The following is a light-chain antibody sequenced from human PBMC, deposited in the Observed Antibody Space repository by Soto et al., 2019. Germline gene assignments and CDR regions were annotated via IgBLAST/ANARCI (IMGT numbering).Light chain of an antibody. CDR2: GAS. J-gene: IGKJ1*01. CDR3: QQYNSWPRT. Sequence: EIVMTQSPGTLSVSPGEGATLSCRASQSVSSDLAWIQQKPGQAPRLLIYGASTRATGIPARFSGSGSGTEFTLIISSLQPEDFAVYSCQQYNSWPRTFGQGTKVDIK. CDR1: QSVSSD. V-gene: IGKV3-15*01.